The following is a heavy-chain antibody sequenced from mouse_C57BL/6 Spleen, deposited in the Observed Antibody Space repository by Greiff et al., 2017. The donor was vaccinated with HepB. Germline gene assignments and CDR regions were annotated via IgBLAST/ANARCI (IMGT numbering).Heavy chain of an antibody. Sequence: QVQLQQPGAELVMPGASVKLSCKASGYTFTSYWMHWVKQRPGQGLEWIGEIDPSDSYTNYNQKFKGKSTLTVDKSSSTAYMQLSSLTSEDSAVYYCARSPYDYDECFDVWGTGTTVTVSS. D-gene: IGHD2-4*01. J-gene: IGHJ1*03. V-gene: IGHV1-69*01. CDR2: IDPSDSYT. CDR1: GYTFTSYW. CDR3: ARSPYDYDECFDV.